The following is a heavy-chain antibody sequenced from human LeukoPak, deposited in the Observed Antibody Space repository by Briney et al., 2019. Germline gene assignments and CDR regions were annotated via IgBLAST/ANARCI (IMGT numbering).Heavy chain of an antibody. CDR2: IKRDGSEE. D-gene: IGHD6-19*01. CDR3: ARWNSGWEFDY. J-gene: IGHJ4*02. V-gene: IGHV3-7*05. CDR1: AFSFSDYW. Sequence: AGGSLRLSCAASAFSFSDYWMTWVRQAPGKGLHWVAHIKRDGSEEYYVDSVKGRFTISRDNAKTSLCLQMNSLRAEDTAVYYCARWNSGWEFDYWGQGTLVSVSS.